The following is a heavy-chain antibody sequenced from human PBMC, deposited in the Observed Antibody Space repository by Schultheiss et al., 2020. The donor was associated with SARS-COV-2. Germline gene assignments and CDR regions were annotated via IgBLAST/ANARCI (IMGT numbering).Heavy chain of an antibody. CDR1: GGSISSYY. D-gene: IGHD2-2*01. Sequence: SETLSLTCTVSGGSISSYYWSWIRQPPGKGLEWIGYIYYSGSTYYNPSLKSRVTISVDTSKNQFSLKLSSVTAADTAVYYCARGACSSTSCYRGYYYGMDVWGQGTTVTVSS. J-gene: IGHJ6*02. CDR3: ARGACSSTSCYRGYYYGMDV. V-gene: IGHV4-59*01. CDR2: IYYSGST.